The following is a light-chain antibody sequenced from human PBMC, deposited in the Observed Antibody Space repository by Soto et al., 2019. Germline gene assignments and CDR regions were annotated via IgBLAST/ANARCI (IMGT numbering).Light chain of an antibody. CDR1: SGYSNYK. J-gene: IGLJ7*01. V-gene: IGLV9-49*01. Sequence: QSVLTQPPSASASLGASVTLTCTLSSGYSNYKVDWYQQRPGKGPRFVMRVGTGGIVGSKGDGIPDRFSVLGSGPNRYLTIKNIQEEDESDYHCGADHGSGSNFVYVFGGGTQLTVL. CDR3: GADHGSGSNFVYV. CDR2: VGTGGIVG.